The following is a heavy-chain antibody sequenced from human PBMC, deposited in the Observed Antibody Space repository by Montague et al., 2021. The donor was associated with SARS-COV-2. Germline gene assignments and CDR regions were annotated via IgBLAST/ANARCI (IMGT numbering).Heavy chain of an antibody. CDR2: TYYRSKWYN. Sequence: CAISGDSVSSNSAAWNWIRQSPSRGLEWLGRTYYRSKWYNDYAVSVKSRITINPDTSKNQFSLQLNSVTPEDTAVYYCARDKITIFGVVIIDYWGQGTLVTVSS. CDR3: ARDKITIFGVVIIDY. J-gene: IGHJ4*02. CDR1: GDSVSSNSAA. V-gene: IGHV6-1*01. D-gene: IGHD3-3*01.